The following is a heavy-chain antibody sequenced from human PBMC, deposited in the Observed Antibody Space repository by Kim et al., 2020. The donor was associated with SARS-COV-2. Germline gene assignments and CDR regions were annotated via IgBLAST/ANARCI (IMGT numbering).Heavy chain of an antibody. Sequence: YNPSLKSRVTISVDTSKNQFSLKLSSVTAADTAVYYCARLLTQQRRSFDPWGQGTLVTVSS. V-gene: IGHV4-34*01. D-gene: IGHD1-1*01. CDR3: ARLLTQQRRSFDP. J-gene: IGHJ5*02.